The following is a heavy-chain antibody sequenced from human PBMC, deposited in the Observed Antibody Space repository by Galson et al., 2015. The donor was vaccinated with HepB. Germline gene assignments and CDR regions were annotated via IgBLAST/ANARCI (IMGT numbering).Heavy chain of an antibody. CDR3: ARVWGSVDY. CDR1: GYTFTSYD. D-gene: IGHD7-27*01. J-gene: IGHJ4*02. CDR2: MNPNSGYT. Sequence: SVKVSCKASGYTFTSYDINWVRQATGQGLEWMGWMNPNSGYTGYAHNFQGRVIMTRNTSISTAYMELSSLRSDDTAVYYCARVWGSVDYWGQGTLVTVSS. V-gene: IGHV1-8*01.